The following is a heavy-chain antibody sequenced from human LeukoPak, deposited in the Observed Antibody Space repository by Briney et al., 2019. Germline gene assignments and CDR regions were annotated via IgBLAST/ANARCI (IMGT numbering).Heavy chain of an antibody. V-gene: IGHV1-18*01. CDR2: ISAYNGNT. Sequence: ASVKVSCKASGYTFTSYGISWVRQAPGQGLEWMGWISAYNGNTNYAQKLQGRVTMTTDTSTSTAYMELRSLRSDDTAVYYCARLPICLGSTGCYSPPDYWGQGTLVTVSS. J-gene: IGHJ4*02. CDR3: ARLPICLGSTGCYSPPDY. CDR1: GYTFTSYG. D-gene: IGHD2-2*01.